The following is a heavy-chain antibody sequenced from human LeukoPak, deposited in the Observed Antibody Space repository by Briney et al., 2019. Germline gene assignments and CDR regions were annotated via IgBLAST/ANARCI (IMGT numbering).Heavy chain of an antibody. V-gene: IGHV1-24*01. Sequence: ASVKVSCKVSGYTLTELSMHWVRQAPGKGLEWTGGFDPEDGETIYAQKFQGRVTMTEDTSTDTAYMELSSLRSEDTAVYYCATNEYSSSMGGSFWFDPWGQGTLVTVSS. J-gene: IGHJ5*02. CDR3: ATNEYSSSMGGSFWFDP. CDR2: FDPEDGET. D-gene: IGHD6-6*01. CDR1: GYTLTELS.